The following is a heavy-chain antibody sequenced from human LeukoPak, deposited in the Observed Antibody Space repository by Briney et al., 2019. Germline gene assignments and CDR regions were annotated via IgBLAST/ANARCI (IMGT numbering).Heavy chain of an antibody. Sequence: GASVKVSCQASGYTFTNYGISWVRQAPGQGLEWMGWISAYNGDTNYAQKLQGRVTMTTDTSTSTAYMELRSLRSDDTAVYYCARDQGLFRNYYGSGSYYGYWGQGTLVTVSS. D-gene: IGHD3-10*01. J-gene: IGHJ4*02. CDR2: ISAYNGDT. CDR1: GYTFTNYG. CDR3: ARDQGLFRNYYGSGSYYGY. V-gene: IGHV1-18*01.